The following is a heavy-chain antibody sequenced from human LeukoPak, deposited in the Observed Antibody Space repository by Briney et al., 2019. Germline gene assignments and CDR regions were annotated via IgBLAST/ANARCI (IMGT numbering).Heavy chain of an antibody. CDR3: AKSYYGDYLNDAFDI. D-gene: IGHD4-17*01. Sequence: PGASLRLSCAASGFTLSSYAMSWVRQAPGKGLEWVSAISGSGGSTYYADSVKGRFTISRDNSKNTLYLQMNSLRAEDTAVYYCAKSYYGDYLNDAFDIWGQGTMVTVSS. CDR2: ISGSGGST. J-gene: IGHJ3*02. V-gene: IGHV3-23*01. CDR1: GFTLSSYA.